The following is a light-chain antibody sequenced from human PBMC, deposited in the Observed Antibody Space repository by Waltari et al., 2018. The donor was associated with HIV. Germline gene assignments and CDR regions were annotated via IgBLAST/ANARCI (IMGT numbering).Light chain of an antibody. CDR3: QAWDTTTRTV. Sequence: SYELTQPPSVSVSPGQTATITCSGDKLTEQYASWYQQKPGQSPLLIIYEDIRRPSGIPERFSGSNSGNTATLTISGTQIMDEADYFCQAWDTTTRTVFGSGTRVSVL. V-gene: IGLV3-1*01. J-gene: IGLJ1*01. CDR1: KLTEQY. CDR2: EDI.